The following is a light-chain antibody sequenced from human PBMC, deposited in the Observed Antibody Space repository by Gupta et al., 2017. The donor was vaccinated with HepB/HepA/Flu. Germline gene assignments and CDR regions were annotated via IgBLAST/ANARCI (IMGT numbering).Light chain of an antibody. Sequence: DIQLTQSPSSVSASVGDRVTIPCRASQGIRSWLAWYQQKPGNAPKLLIYAASSLQSGVPSRFSGSGSGTDFTRTISSLQPEDVATYYCQQANRFPRSFGQGTKVEIK. CDR3: QQANRFPRS. CDR2: AAS. J-gene: IGKJ1*01. CDR1: QGIRSW. V-gene: IGKV1D-12*01.